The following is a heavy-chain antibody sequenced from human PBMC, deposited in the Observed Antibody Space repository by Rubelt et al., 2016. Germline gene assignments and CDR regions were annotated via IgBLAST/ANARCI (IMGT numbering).Heavy chain of an antibody. CDR1: GFTVSSNY. Sequence: EVQLLESGGGLVQPGGSLRLSCAASGFTVSSNYMSWVRQAPGKGLEWVSVIYSGGSTYYADSVKGRFTISRDTSKNTLELQMKSRRAEDTGIYYCARELWGWSFDYWGQGTLVTVSS. D-gene: IGHD4/OR15-4a*01. CDR2: IYSGGST. V-gene: IGHV3-53*01. J-gene: IGHJ4*02. CDR3: ARELWGWSFDY.